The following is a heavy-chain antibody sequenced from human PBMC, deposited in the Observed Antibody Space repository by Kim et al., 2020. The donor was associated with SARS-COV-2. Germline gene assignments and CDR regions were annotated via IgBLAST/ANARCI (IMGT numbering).Heavy chain of an antibody. D-gene: IGHD3-22*01. CDR1: GGTFSSYA. V-gene: IGHV1-69*04. Sequence: SVKVSCKASGGTFSSYAISWVRQAPGQGLEWMGRIIPIVGIANYAQKFQGRGTITADKSTSTAYMERSSLRSADTAVYYCARAAYYYDSSGYHLDYWGQDTLVTVSS. J-gene: IGHJ4*01. CDR3: ARAAYYYDSSGYHLDY. CDR2: IIPIVGIA.